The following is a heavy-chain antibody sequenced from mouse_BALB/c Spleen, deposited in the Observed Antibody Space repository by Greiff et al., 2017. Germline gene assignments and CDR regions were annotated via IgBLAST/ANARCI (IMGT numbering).Heavy chain of an antibody. CDR1: GYTFTSYW. CDR2: IYPGSGST. Sequence: QVQLQQPGAELVKPGTSVKLSCKASGYTFTSYWMHWVKQRPGQGLEWIGNIYPGSGSTNYDEKFKSKATLTVDTSSSTAYMQLSSLTSEDSAVYYCTRAYYGNFYYFDYWGQGTTLTVSS. V-gene: IGHV1S5*01. CDR3: TRAYYGNFYYFDY. J-gene: IGHJ2*01. D-gene: IGHD2-10*01.